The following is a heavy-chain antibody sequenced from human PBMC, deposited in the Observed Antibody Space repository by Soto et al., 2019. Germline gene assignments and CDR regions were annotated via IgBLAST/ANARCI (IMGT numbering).Heavy chain of an antibody. CDR1: GRPISRSNW. J-gene: IGHJ5*02. CDR3: ARGIKYGDYSRWFDP. V-gene: IGHV4-4*02. CDR2: VYHTGST. Sequence: PLETLSLTCVVSGRPISRSNWWPWVRQTPGKGLEWIGEVYHTGSTKYNPSLKNRVTISLDKSNNQFSLNLKSVTAADTAVYYCARGIKYGDYSRWFDPWGQGTLVTVSS. D-gene: IGHD4-17*01.